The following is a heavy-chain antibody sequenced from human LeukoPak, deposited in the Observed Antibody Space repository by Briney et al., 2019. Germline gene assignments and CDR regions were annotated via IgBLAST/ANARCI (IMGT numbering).Heavy chain of an antibody. D-gene: IGHD4-11*01. CDR2: IYYSGST. V-gene: IGHV4-39*07. Sequence: PSETLSLTCTVSGGSISSSSYYWGWIRQPPGKGLEWIGSIYYSGSTYYNPSLKSRVTISVDTSKNQFSLKLSSVTAADTAVYYCARGKDSNYSYYYYYYYMDVWGKGTTVTVSS. CDR3: ARGKDSNYSYYYYYYYMDV. CDR1: GGSISSSSYY. J-gene: IGHJ6*03.